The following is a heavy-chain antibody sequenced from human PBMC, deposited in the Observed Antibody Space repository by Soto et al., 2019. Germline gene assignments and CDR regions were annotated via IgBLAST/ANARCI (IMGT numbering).Heavy chain of an antibody. V-gene: IGHV1-18*04. D-gene: IGHD6-6*01. CDR2: ISAYKGNT. Sequence: QVQLVQSGAEVKKPGASVKVSCKASGYTFTSYGISWVRQAPGQGLEWMGWISAYKGNTNYAQKLQGRVTMTTDTSASTAYMELRSLRSDDTAVYYCARDYYRGSIAARMVQHWGQGTLVTVSS. CDR3: ARDYYRGSIAARMVQH. CDR1: GYTFTSYG. J-gene: IGHJ1*01.